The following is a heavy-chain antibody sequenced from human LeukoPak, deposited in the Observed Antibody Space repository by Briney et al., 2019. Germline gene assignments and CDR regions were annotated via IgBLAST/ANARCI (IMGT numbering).Heavy chain of an antibody. CDR3: VKDMHQLLLDALDI. CDR2: IRYDGSDK. Sequence: SGGSLRLSCAASEFTFSTYGMHWVRQAPGKGLDWVAFIRYDGSDKYYADSVKGRFTISRDNSKNMLYLQMNSLRPEDTAVYYCVKDMHQLLLDALDIWGQGTMVSVSS. J-gene: IGHJ3*02. V-gene: IGHV3-30*02. CDR1: EFTFSTYG. D-gene: IGHD2-2*01.